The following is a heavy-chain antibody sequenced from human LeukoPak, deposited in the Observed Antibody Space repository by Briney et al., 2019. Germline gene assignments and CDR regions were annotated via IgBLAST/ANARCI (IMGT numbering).Heavy chain of an antibody. CDR2: IIPILGIA. CDR3: ARGDGDGYNYHYFDY. V-gene: IGHV1-69*02. D-gene: IGHD5-24*01. Sequence: SVKVSCKASGGIFSSYTISWVRQAPGQGLEWMGRIIPILGIANYAQKFQGRVTITADKSTSTAYMELSSLRSEDTAVYYCARGDGDGYNYHYFDYWGQGTLVTVSS. CDR1: GGIFSSYT. J-gene: IGHJ4*02.